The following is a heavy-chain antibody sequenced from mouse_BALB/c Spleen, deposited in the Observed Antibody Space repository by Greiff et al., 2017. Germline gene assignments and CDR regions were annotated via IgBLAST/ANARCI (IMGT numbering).Heavy chain of an antibody. CDR2: INPYNDGT. V-gene: IGHV1-14*01. CDR3: AREVFYGSRRYAMDY. CDR1: GYTFTSYV. D-gene: IGHD1-1*01. Sequence: EVQLQQSGPELVKPGASVKMSCKASGYTFTSYVMHWVKQKPGQGLEWIGYINPYNDGTKYNEKFKGKATLTSDKSSSTAYMELSSLTSEDSAVYYCAREVFYGSRRYAMDYWGQGTSVTVSS. J-gene: IGHJ4*01.